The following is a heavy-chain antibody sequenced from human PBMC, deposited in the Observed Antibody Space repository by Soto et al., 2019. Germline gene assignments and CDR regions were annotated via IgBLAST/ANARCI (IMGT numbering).Heavy chain of an antibody. J-gene: IGHJ5*02. CDR3: ARLRIFGLVTIGWFDP. CDR2: INHSGST. V-gene: IGHV4-34*01. D-gene: IGHD3-3*01. CDR1: GGSFSGYY. Sequence: SETLSLTCAVYGGSFSGYYWSWIRQPPGKGLEWIGEINHSGSTNYNPSLKSRVTISVDTSKNQFSLKLSSVTAADTAVYYCARLRIFGLVTIGWFDPCGQGTLVTVSS.